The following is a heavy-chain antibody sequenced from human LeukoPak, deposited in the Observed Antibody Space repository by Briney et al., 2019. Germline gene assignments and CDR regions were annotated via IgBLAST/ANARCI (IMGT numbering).Heavy chain of an antibody. D-gene: IGHD3-16*02. J-gene: IGHJ4*02. CDR1: GYTFTGYY. CDR2: INPNSGGT. Sequence: ASVKVSCKASGYTFTGYYMHWVRQAPGQGLEWMGWINPNSGGTNYAQKLQGRVTMTTDTSTSTAYMELRSLRSDDTAVYYCARVDVGLSSFDYWGQGTLVTVSS. CDR3: ARVDVGLSSFDY. V-gene: IGHV1-2*02.